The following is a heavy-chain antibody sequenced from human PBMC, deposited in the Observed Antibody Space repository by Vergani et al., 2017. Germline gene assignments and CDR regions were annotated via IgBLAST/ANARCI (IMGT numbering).Heavy chain of an antibody. Sequence: QVQLVQSGAEVKKPGSSVKVSCKASGGTFSSYAISWVRQAPGQGLEWMGGTIPIFGTANYAQKFQGGVTITADESTSTAYLELSSLRSDDPAVYYCARRGRSTSYYDAFDIWGQGTMVTVSS. CDR2: TIPIFGTA. CDR1: GGTFSSYA. D-gene: IGHD2-2*01. V-gene: IGHV1-69*01. J-gene: IGHJ3*02. CDR3: ARRGRSTSYYDAFDI.